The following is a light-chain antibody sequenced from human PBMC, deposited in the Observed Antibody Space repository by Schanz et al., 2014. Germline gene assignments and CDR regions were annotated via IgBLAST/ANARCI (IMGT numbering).Light chain of an antibody. CDR1: QSVLYSSKNKNN. J-gene: IGKJ1*01. CDR3: QQYYDTLWT. CDR2: WAS. Sequence: DIVMTQSPDSLAVSLGERATINCKSSQSVLYSSKNKNNLAWYQQKPGQPPKLLIYWASTRESGVPDRFSGSGSGTDFTLTISSLQAEDVAVYFCQQYYDTLWTFGQGTKVEIK. V-gene: IGKV4-1*01.